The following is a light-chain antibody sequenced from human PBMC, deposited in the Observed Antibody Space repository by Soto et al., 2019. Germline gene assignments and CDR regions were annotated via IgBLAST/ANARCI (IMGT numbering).Light chain of an antibody. CDR1: SGHSNYA. V-gene: IGLV4-69*01. CDR2: LNSDGSH. J-gene: IGLJ3*02. Sequence: QLVLTQSPSASASLGASVKLTCTLSSGHSNYAIAWHQQQPEKGPRYLIKLNSDGSHSKGDVIPDRFSGSSSGAERYLTISSLQSEEEADYYCQTWGTGTWVLGGGTKLTVL. CDR3: QTWGTGTWV.